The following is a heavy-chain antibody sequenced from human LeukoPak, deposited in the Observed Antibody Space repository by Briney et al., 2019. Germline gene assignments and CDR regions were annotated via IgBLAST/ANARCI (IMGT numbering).Heavy chain of an antibody. CDR1: GYTFTGYY. CDR3: ARAFDRGVIPPPHFYYYYGMDV. Sequence: ASVKVSCKASGYTFTGYYMHWVRQAPGQGLEWMGWINPNSGGTNYAQKFQGRVTMTRDTSISTAYMELSRLESDATAVYYCARAFDRGVIPPPHFYYYYGMDVWGQGTTVTVSS. J-gene: IGHJ6*02. V-gene: IGHV1-2*02. CDR2: INPNSGGT. D-gene: IGHD3-10*01.